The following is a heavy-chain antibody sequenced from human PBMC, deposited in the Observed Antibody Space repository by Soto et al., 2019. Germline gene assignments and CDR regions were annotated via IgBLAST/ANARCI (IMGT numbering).Heavy chain of an antibody. V-gene: IGHV4-30-4*01. Sequence: PSETLSLTCTVSGVSISSGDYYWSWIRQPPGKGLEWIGYIYYSGSTYYNPSLKSRVTISVDTSKNQFSLKLSSVTAADTAVYYCARGSTRGYSGYAYPNNYHFDYWGQGTLVTVSS. CDR3: ARGSTRGYSGYAYPNNYHFDY. CDR2: IYYSGST. CDR1: GVSISSGDYY. D-gene: IGHD5-12*01. J-gene: IGHJ4*02.